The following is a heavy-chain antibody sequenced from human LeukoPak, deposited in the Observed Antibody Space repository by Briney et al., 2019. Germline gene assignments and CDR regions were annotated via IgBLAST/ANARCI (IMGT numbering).Heavy chain of an antibody. Sequence: GGSLRLSCAASGFTVSSNYMNWVRQAPGKGLEWVSVIYSGGTTYYADSVKGRFTISRDNSKNTLCLQMNSLRAEDTAIYYCARYLTGWSSAFDIWGQGTMVTVSS. J-gene: IGHJ3*02. CDR1: GFTVSSNY. D-gene: IGHD6-19*01. CDR3: ARYLTGWSSAFDI. CDR2: IYSGGTT. V-gene: IGHV3-66*01.